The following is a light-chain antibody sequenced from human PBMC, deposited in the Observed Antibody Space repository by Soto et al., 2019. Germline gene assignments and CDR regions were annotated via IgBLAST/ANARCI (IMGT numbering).Light chain of an antibody. V-gene: IGKV1-9*01. CDR3: QQLNSYPIT. J-gene: IGKJ5*01. Sequence: DIQLTQSPSFLSASVGDRVTITCRASQGLSSDLAWYQQKPGKAPKLLIYAASTLQSGVPSRFSGSGSGTEFTLTISSLQPEDSATYYCQQLNSYPITFGQGTRLEIK. CDR2: AAS. CDR1: QGLSSD.